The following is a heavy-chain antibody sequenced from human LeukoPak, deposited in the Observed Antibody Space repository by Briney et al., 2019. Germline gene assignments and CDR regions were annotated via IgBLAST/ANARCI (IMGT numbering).Heavy chain of an antibody. J-gene: IGHJ6*03. Sequence: PGGSLRLSCAASGFTFSDYYMSWIRQAPGKGLEWVSYISSSGSNIYYADSVKGRFTISRDNAKNSLYLQMNSLRAEDTAVYYCASVRIAAADYYYYYMDVWGKGTTVTNSS. V-gene: IGHV3-11*01. CDR2: ISSSGSNI. CDR3: ASVRIAAADYYYYYMDV. CDR1: GFTFSDYY. D-gene: IGHD6-13*01.